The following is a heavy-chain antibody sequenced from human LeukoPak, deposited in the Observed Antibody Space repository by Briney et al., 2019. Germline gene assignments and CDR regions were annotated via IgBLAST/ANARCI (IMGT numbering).Heavy chain of an antibody. J-gene: IGHJ4*02. CDR1: GGSFSGYY. CDR3: ARGRRGSGSYYSPFDY. D-gene: IGHD3-10*01. Sequence: PSETPSLTCAVYGGSFSGYYWSWIRQPPGKGLEWIGEINHSGSTNYNPSLKSRVTISVDTSKNQFSLKLSSVTAADTAVYYCARGRRGSGSYYSPFDYWGQGTLVTVSS. CDR2: INHSGST. V-gene: IGHV4-34*01.